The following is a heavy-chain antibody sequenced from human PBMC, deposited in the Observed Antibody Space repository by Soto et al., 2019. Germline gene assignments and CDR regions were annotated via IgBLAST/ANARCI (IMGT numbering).Heavy chain of an antibody. V-gene: IGHV4-34*01. J-gene: IGHJ3*02. CDR2: INHSGST. CDR3: ARDRFPPNWNDGRNAFDI. D-gene: IGHD1-1*01. Sequence: SETLSLTCAVYGGSFSGYYWSWIRQPPGKGLEWIGEINHSGSTNYNPSLKSRVTISVDTSKNQFSLKLSSVTAADTAVYYCARDRFPPNWNDGRNAFDIWGQGTMVTVSS. CDR1: GGSFSGYY.